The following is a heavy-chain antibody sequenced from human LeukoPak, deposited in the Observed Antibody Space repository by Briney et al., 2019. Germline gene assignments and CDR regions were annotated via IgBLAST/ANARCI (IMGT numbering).Heavy chain of an antibody. CDR3: ARRVAVTARYYFDF. V-gene: IGHV4-59*08. D-gene: IGHD6-19*01. J-gene: IGHJ4*02. Sequence: SETLSLTCTVSGGSIGTYYWSWIRQPPGEGLEWIGYVYYNRNTNYNPSLKSRVTISVDTSKNQFSLKLNSVTAADTAVYFCARRVAVTARYYFDFWGQGTLVTVSS. CDR2: VYYNRNT. CDR1: GGSIGTYY.